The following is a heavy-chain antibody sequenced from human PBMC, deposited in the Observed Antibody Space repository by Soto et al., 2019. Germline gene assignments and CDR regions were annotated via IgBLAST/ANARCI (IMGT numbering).Heavy chain of an antibody. CDR2: ISGDGSRT. V-gene: IGHV3-74*01. J-gene: IGHJ6*02. Sequence: EVQVVDSGGDSVQPGGSLRLSCSTSGFTFRSYSMHWVSQAPGKGLVWVSRISGDGSRTYYADSVQGRFTISRDNAKNTLYLQMSSLRAEDTAVYYCARGLSGYYGMDVWGQGTTVSVFS. CDR3: ARGLSGYYGMDV. D-gene: IGHD1-26*01. CDR1: GFTFRSYS.